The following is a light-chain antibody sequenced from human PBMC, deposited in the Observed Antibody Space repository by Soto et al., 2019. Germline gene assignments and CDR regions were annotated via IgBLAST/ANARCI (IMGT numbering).Light chain of an antibody. J-gene: IGLJ2*01. CDR2: EGS. V-gene: IGLV2-23*01. Sequence: QSVLTQPASVSGSPGQSITISCTGSSSDVGRYNLVSWYQQHPGKAPKVMIYEGSKRPSGVSSRFSGSQSGYTASLTISGLQAEDEADYYCCSYGGAFSVLFGGGTKVNVL. CDR1: SSDVGRYNL. CDR3: CSYGGAFSVL.